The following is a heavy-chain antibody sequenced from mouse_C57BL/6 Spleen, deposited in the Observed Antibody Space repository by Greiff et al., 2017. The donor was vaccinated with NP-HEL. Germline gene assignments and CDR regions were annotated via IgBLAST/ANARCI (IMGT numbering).Heavy chain of an antibody. D-gene: IGHD2-4*01. Sequence: QVQLKQPGAELVKPGASVKMSCKASGYTFTSYWITWVKQRPGQGLEWIGDIYPGSGSTNYNEKFKSKATLTVDTSSSTAYMQLSSLTSEDSAVYYCARRGLRREFFDYWGQGTTLTVSS. V-gene: IGHV1-55*01. J-gene: IGHJ2*01. CDR1: GYTFTSYW. CDR3: ARRGLRREFFDY. CDR2: IYPGSGST.